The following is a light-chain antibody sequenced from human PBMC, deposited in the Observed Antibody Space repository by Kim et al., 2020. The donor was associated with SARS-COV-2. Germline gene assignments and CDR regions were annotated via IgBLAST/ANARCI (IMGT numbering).Light chain of an antibody. CDR1: RLDAGGYNY. Sequence: QSALTQPASVSGSPGQSITISCTGTRLDAGGYNYVSWYQQHPGKAPKLIIYDVHNRPTGVSDRFSGSKSGNTASLIISGLQADDEADYYCSSWASTTSYVFGTGTKVTVL. V-gene: IGLV2-14*03. CDR3: SSWASTTSYV. J-gene: IGLJ1*01. CDR2: DVH.